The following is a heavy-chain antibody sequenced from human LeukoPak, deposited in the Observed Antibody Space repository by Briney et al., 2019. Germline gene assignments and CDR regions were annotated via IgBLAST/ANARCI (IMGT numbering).Heavy chain of an antibody. V-gene: IGHV4-59*02. D-gene: IGHD4-23*01. CDR3: ARGTTVVTPEYFQH. CDR1: GASVSTYY. Sequence: SETLSLTCTVSGASVSTYYWSWIRQPPGKGLEWIAYIYYSGSTNYNPSLKSRVTMSVDTSKNQFSLMLSSVTAADTAVYYCARGTTVVTPEYFQHWGQGTLVTVSS. CDR2: IYYSGST. J-gene: IGHJ1*01.